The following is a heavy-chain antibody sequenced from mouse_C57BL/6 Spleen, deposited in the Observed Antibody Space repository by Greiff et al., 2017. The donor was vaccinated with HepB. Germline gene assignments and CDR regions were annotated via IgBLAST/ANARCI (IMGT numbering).Heavy chain of an antibody. J-gene: IGHJ2*01. CDR2: IDPETGGT. D-gene: IGHD2-1*01. CDR3: TKIYYGIFDY. V-gene: IGHV1-15*01. Sequence: QVQLQQSGAELVRPGASVTLSCKASGYTFTDYEMHWVKQTPVHGLDWIGAIDPETGGTAYNQKFKGKAILTADKSSSTAYMELRSLTSEDSAVYYCTKIYYGIFDYWGQGTTLTVSS. CDR1: GYTFTDYE.